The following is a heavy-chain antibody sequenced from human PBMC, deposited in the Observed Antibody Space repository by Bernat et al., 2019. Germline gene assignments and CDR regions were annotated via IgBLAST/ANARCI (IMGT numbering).Heavy chain of an antibody. CDR3: AGVYETDAFDI. CDR2: IKQDGSEK. J-gene: IGHJ3*02. D-gene: IGHD5/OR15-5a*01. CDR1: GFTFSSYG. Sequence: EVQLVESGGGLVQPGGSLRLSCAASGFTFSSYGMSWVRQAPGKGLEWVANIKQDGSEKYYVDSVKGRFTISRDKAKNSLYLQMNSLRAEDTAVYYCAGVYETDAFDIWGQGTMVTVSS. V-gene: IGHV3-7*02.